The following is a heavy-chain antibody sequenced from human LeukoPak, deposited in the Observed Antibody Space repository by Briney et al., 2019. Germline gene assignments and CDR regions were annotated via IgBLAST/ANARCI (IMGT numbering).Heavy chain of an antibody. V-gene: IGHV3-33*01. J-gene: IGHJ3*02. Sequence: GGSLRLSCAASGFTFSSYGMHWVRQAPGKGLEWVAVIWYDGSNKYYADSVKGRFTISRDNSKNTLYLQMNSLRAEDTAVYYCAREMVPSDAFDIWGQGTMVTVSS. D-gene: IGHD2-8*01. CDR2: IWYDGSNK. CDR3: AREMVPSDAFDI. CDR1: GFTFSSYG.